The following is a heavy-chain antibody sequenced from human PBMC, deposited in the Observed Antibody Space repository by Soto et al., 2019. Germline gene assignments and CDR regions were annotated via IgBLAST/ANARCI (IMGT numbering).Heavy chain of an antibody. CDR3: ARHVTTIAGTFYYFDY. CDR1: GGSISSYY. CDR2: IYYSGST. Sequence: QVQLQESGPGLVKPSETLSLTCTVSGGSISSYYWSWIRQPPGKGLEWIGYIYYSGSTNYNPALKSRVTISVDTSKNQFSLKLSSVTAADTAVYYCARHVTTIAGTFYYFDYWGQGTLVTVSS. J-gene: IGHJ4*02. V-gene: IGHV4-59*08. D-gene: IGHD6-13*01.